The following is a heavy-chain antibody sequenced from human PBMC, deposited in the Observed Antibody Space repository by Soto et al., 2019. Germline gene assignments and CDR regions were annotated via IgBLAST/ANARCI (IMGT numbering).Heavy chain of an antibody. J-gene: IGHJ4*02. CDR3: ARFAAAAGTQIDY. V-gene: IGHV4-59*01. Sequence: ETLSLTCTVSGGSISSYYWSWIRQPPGKGLEWIGYIYYSGSTNYNPSLKSRVTISVDTSKNQFSLKLSSVTAADTAVYYCARFAAAAGTQIDYWGQGTLVTVSS. D-gene: IGHD6-13*01. CDR2: IYYSGST. CDR1: GGSISSYY.